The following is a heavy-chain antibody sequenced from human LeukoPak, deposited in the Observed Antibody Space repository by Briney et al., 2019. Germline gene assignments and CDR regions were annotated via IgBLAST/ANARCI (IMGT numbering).Heavy chain of an antibody. CDR3: VRDRGPNLHYYIDV. V-gene: IGHV4-59*01. D-gene: IGHD1-7*01. J-gene: IGHJ6*03. Sequence: SETLSLTCSVSGVSFNNDYWSWIRQTPGKGLEWIGYISNNGGTIYNPSLKTRVTIPVDTSKNQFFLKLASVTAADTAVYFCVRDRGPNLHYYIDVWGKGTTVTVSS. CDR2: ISNNGGT. CDR1: GVSFNNDY.